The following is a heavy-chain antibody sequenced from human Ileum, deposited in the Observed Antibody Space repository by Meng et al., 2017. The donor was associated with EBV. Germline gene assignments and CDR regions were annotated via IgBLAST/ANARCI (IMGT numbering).Heavy chain of an antibody. CDR2: IYHTGST. J-gene: IGHJ5*02. Sequence: QLHLQESDPGLVKPSETLSLTCSVSGGSITSYSYYWGGIRQPPGKGLEWIATIYHTGSTYYNPSLKSRVTISVDTSKNEFSLKVTSVTAADTALYYCARRDTAWFDPWGRGTLVTVSS. CDR3: ARRDTAWFDP. D-gene: IGHD2-21*02. CDR1: GGSITSYSYY. V-gene: IGHV4-39*01.